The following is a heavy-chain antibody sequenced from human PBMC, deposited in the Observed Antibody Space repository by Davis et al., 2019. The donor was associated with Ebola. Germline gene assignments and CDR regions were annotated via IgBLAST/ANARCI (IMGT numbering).Heavy chain of an antibody. D-gene: IGHD3-10*01. CDR2: ISAYNGNT. J-gene: IGHJ5*02. Sequence: AASVKVSCKASGYTFTSYDISWVRQAPGQGLEWMGWISAYNGNTNYAQKLQGRVTMTTDTSTSTAYMELRSLRSDDTAVYYCARSITMVRGVTWFDPWGQGTLVTVSS. CDR3: ARSITMVRGVTWFDP. CDR1: GYTFTSYD. V-gene: IGHV1-18*01.